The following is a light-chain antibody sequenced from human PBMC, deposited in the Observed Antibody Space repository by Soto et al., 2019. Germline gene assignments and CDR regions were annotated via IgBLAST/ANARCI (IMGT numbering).Light chain of an antibody. J-gene: IGKJ5*01. CDR3: QQYNTYST. V-gene: IGKV1-5*01. CDR2: DAS. CDR1: QNIRNW. Sequence: DIQMTQSPSTLSASVGASATITCRASQNIRNWLAWYQQKPGKPPNPLIYDASSLKSGVPARFSGSGSGTEFTLTISSLQPDDFATYYRQQYNTYSTFGKGTRLEIK.